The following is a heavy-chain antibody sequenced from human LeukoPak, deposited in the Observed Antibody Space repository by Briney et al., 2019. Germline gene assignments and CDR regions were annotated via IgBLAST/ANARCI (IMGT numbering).Heavy chain of an antibody. CDR3: ARSEMATIHLDY. J-gene: IGHJ4*02. V-gene: IGHV3-53*01. D-gene: IGHD5-24*01. CDR1: GFTVSSNY. CDR2: IYSGGST. Sequence: GGSLRLSCAASGFTVSSNYMSWVRQAPGKGLEWVSVIYSGGSTYYADSVKGRFTISRDNSKNTLYLQMNSLRAEDTAVYYCARSEMATIHLDYWGQGTLVTVSS.